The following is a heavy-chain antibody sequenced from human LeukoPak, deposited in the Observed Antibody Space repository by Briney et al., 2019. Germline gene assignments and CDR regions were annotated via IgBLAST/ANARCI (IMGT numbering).Heavy chain of an antibody. V-gene: IGHV3-7*01. Sequence: PGGSLRLSCAASGFTFSSYWMSWVRQAPGKGLEWVANIKQDGSEKYYVDSVKGRFTISRDNSKNTLYLQMNSLRAEDTAVYYCAKDFGYCSGGSCYHFDYWGQGTLVTVSS. CDR3: AKDFGYCSGGSCYHFDY. CDR2: IKQDGSEK. J-gene: IGHJ4*02. D-gene: IGHD2-15*01. CDR1: GFTFSSYW.